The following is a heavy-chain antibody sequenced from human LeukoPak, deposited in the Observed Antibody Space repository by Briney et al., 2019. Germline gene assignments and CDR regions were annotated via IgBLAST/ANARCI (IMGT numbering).Heavy chain of an antibody. Sequence: PGGSLRLSCAASGFTFNSYSMHWVRQAPGEGLKWAAVISSHGSNKDYADSVKGRFTISRDNSENTLYLQMDSLTTEDTGVYYCAREQGQQWRRFDSWGQGSPVTVSS. CDR3: AREQGQQWRRFDS. D-gene: IGHD6-19*01. V-gene: IGHV3-30*04. CDR2: ISSHGSNK. CDR1: GFTFNSYS. J-gene: IGHJ4*02.